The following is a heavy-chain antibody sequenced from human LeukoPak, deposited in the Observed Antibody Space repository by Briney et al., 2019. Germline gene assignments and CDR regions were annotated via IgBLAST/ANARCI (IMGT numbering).Heavy chain of an antibody. J-gene: IGHJ4*02. V-gene: IGHV4-39*07. CDR2: VYYSGST. CDR3: ARDYNWSLDY. CDR1: SGSIGSSSNY. D-gene: IGHD1-20*01. Sequence: SPSETLSLTCTVSSGSIGSSSNYWGWIRQAPGKGLEWIGNVYYSGSTNYSPSLKSRVTMSVDTSKNQFSLKLSSVTAADTAVYYCARDYNWSLDYWGQGTLVTVSS.